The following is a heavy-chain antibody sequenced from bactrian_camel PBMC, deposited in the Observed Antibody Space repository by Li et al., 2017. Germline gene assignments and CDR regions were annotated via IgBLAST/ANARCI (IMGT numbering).Heavy chain of an antibody. D-gene: IGHD5*01. V-gene: IGHV3S31*01. J-gene: IGHJ4*01. Sequence: VQLVESGGGSVQARGSLRLSCAASGFPFNAACMGWIRQVPGKEREGVALIYSGDHSTYYLDSGKGRFTISLDAAANTLYLQMDSLRPEDTAMYYCAASLGKTYCHAAFFLTRARPNFGYMGQGTQVTVS. CDR2: IYSGDHST. CDR1: GFPFNAAC.